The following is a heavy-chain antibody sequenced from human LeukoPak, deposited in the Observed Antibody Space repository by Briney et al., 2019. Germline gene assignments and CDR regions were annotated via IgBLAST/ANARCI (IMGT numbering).Heavy chain of an antibody. V-gene: IGHV1-69*13. CDR3: ARDITMIWPNAFDI. D-gene: IGHD3-22*01. CDR2: IIPIFGTA. CDR1: GGTFSSYA. Sequence: SVKVSCKASGGTFSSYAISWVRQAPGQGLEWMGGIIPIFGTANYAQKFQGRVTITEDESTSTAYMELSSLRSEDTAVYYCARDITMIWPNAFDIWGQGTMVTVSS. J-gene: IGHJ3*02.